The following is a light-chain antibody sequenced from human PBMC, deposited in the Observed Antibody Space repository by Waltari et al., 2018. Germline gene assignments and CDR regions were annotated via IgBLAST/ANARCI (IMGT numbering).Light chain of an antibody. Sequence: SSDLTQPPSVSVSPGQPARIPSSGDAFPRPSAYWYQQKPGQAPVLLIYKDSERPSGIPERFSGSSSGTTVTLTISGVQAEDEADYYCQSADTNFADHVAFGGGTQLTVL. J-gene: IGLJ2*01. CDR2: KDS. CDR3: QSADTNFADHVA. V-gene: IGLV3-25*03. CDR1: AFPRPS.